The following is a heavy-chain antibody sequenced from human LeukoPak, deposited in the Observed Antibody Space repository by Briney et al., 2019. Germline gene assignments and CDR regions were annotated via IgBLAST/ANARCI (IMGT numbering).Heavy chain of an antibody. V-gene: IGHV3-43*02. CDR1: GFTFDDYA. CDR2: ISGDGGST. CDR3: AKGSDFWSGYQGFDP. J-gene: IGHJ5*02. D-gene: IGHD3-3*01. Sequence: GGSLRLSCAASGFTFDDYAMHWVRQAPGKGLEWVSLISGDGGSTYYADSVKGRFTISRDNSKNSLYLQMNSLRTEDTALYYCAKGSDFWSGYQGFDPWGQGTLVTVYS.